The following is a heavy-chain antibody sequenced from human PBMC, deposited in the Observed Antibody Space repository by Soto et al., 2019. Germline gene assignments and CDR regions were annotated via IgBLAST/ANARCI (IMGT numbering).Heavy chain of an antibody. CDR2: IWYDGSNK. J-gene: IGHJ6*02. Sequence: QVQLVESGGGVVQPGRSLRLSCAASGFTFSSYGMHWVRQAPGKGLEWVAVIWYDGSNKYYADSVKGRFTISRDNSKNTLYLQMNRLRAEDTAVYYCARKSLYGMDVWGQGTTVTVSS. V-gene: IGHV3-33*01. CDR3: ARKSLYGMDV. CDR1: GFTFSSYG.